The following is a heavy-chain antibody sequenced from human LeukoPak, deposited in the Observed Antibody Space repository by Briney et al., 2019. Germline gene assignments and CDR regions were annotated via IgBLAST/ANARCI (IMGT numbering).Heavy chain of an antibody. CDR1: GFSFSSYG. CDR3: AKGGSNRWFDFFDY. V-gene: IGHV3-30*18. J-gene: IGHJ4*02. D-gene: IGHD6-19*01. Sequence: GGSLRLSCAASGFSFSSYGIHWVRQAPGKGLEWVAVISNDGNNKFYADSVKGRFTISRDNSKNTLYLQMNSLRPDDTAVYYCAKGGSNRWFDFFDYWGQGTLVTVSS. CDR2: ISNDGNNK.